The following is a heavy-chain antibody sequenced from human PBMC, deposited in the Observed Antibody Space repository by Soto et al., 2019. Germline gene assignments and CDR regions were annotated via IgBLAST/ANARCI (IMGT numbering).Heavy chain of an antibody. CDR3: ARDQDAGNWFDP. CDR2: IWYDGSNK. CDR1: GFAFSSYG. J-gene: IGHJ5*02. Sequence: SLRLSCAASGFAFSSYGMHWVRQAPGKGLEWVAVIWYDGSNKYYADSVKGRFTISRDNSKNTLYLQMNSLRAEDTAVYYCARDQDAGNWFDPWGQGTLVTVS. V-gene: IGHV3-33*01.